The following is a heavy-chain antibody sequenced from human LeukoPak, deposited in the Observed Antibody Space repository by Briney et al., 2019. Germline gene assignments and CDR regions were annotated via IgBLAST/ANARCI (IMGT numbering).Heavy chain of an antibody. D-gene: IGHD3-3*01. CDR3: ASCFWSSPYYYYYYMDV. J-gene: IGHJ6*03. V-gene: IGHV1-18*01. CDR2: ISTYNGNT. CDR1: GYTFTKYG. Sequence: ASVKVSCKASGYTFTKYGITWVRQAPGQGLEWMGWISTYNGNTNYAQKFQGRVTITTDESTSTAYMGLSSLRSEDTAVYYCASCFWSSPYYYYYYMDVWGKGTTVTVSS.